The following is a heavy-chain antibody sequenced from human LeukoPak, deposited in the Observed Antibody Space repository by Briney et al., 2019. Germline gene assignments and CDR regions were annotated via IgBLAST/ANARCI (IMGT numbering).Heavy chain of an antibody. Sequence: KSGGSLRLSCAASGFTFSFTNAWMIWVRQAPGKGLEWVGHIKSKSEGETTDFAAPVKGRFTISRDDSKNTVYLQMNSLKTEDTAVYYCATPPGYWGSAPFDFWGQGTVVTVSS. V-gene: IGHV3-15*01. J-gene: IGHJ4*02. CDR1: GFTFSFTNAW. CDR3: ATPPGYWGSAPFDF. D-gene: IGHD7-27*01. CDR2: IKSKSEGETT.